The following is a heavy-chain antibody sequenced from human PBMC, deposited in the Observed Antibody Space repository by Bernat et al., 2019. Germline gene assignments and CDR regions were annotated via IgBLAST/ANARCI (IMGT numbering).Heavy chain of an antibody. J-gene: IGHJ4*02. Sequence: EVQLLESGGGLVQPGGSLRLSGAASGFTFSSYAMSWVRQAPRKGLEWVAAISGSGGSTYYADSVKGRFTISRDNSKNTLYLQMNSLRAEDTAVYYCAKIVGATRFDYWGQGTLVTVSS. CDR3: AKIVGATRFDY. CDR1: GFTFSSYA. CDR2: ISGSGGST. D-gene: IGHD1-26*01. V-gene: IGHV3-23*01.